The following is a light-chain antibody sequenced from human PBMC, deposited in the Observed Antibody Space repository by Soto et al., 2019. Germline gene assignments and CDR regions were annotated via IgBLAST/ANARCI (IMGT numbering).Light chain of an antibody. CDR2: EVT. CDR3: SSYTSSSTPNWV. CDR1: SSDVGIYNY. Sequence: QSALTQPASVSGSPGQSIAISCTGSSSDVGIYNYVSWYQQHPGKVPKLIIYEVTNRPSGVSNRFSGSKSGNTASLTISGLQAEDEADYYCSSYTSSSTPNWVFGGGTKLTVL. V-gene: IGLV2-14*01. J-gene: IGLJ3*02.